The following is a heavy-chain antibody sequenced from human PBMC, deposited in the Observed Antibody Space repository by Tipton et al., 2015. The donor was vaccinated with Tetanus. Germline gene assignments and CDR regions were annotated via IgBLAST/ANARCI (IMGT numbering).Heavy chain of an antibody. Sequence: SLRLSCAASGFTFDDYAMHWVRQAPGKGLEWVSGISWNSGSIGYADSVKGRFTISRDNAKNSLYLQMNSLRAEDTALYYCLASSSSWYDYWGQGALVTVSS. D-gene: IGHD6-13*01. CDR1: GFTFDDYA. CDR2: ISWNSGSI. J-gene: IGHJ4*02. CDR3: LASSSSWYDY. V-gene: IGHV3-9*01.